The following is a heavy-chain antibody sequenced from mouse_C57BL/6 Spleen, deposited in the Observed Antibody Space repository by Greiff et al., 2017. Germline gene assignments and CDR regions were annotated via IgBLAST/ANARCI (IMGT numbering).Heavy chain of an antibody. CDR3: ARRGYYAMDY. J-gene: IGHJ4*01. V-gene: IGHV5-17*01. CDR1: GFTFSDYG. CDR2: ISSGSSTI. Sequence: EVQGVESGGGLVKPGGSLKLSCAASGFTFSDYGMHWVRQAPEKGLEWVAYISSGSSTIYYADTVKGRCTISGDNAKNTLFLQMTSLRSEDTAMYYGARRGYYAMDYWGQGTSVTVSS.